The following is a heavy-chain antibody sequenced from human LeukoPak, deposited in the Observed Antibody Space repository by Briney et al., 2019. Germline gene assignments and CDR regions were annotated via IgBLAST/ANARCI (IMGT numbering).Heavy chain of an antibody. D-gene: IGHD1-26*01. J-gene: IGHJ3*02. CDR1: GGTFSSYA. Sequence: SVKVSCKASGGTFSSYAISWVRQAPGQGLEWMGRIIPIFGIANYAQKFQGRVMITADKSTSTAYMELSSLRSEDTAVYYCARSLFPSGSAFDIWGQGTMVTVSS. CDR2: IIPIFGIA. CDR3: ARSLFPSGSAFDI. V-gene: IGHV1-69*04.